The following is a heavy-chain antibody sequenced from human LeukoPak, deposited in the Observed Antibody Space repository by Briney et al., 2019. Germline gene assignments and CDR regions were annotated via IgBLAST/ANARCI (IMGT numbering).Heavy chain of an antibody. V-gene: IGHV3-30-3*01. CDR1: GFTFSSYA. J-gene: IGHJ4*02. CDR3: ARDRSPHPLAAAGVDLYYFDY. Sequence: GGSLRLSCAASGFTFSSYAMHWVRQAPGKGLEWVAVISYDGSNKYYADSVKGRFTISRDNSKNTLYLQMNSLRAEDTAVYYCARDRSPHPLAAAGVDLYYFDYWGQGTLVTVSS. CDR2: ISYDGSNK. D-gene: IGHD6-13*01.